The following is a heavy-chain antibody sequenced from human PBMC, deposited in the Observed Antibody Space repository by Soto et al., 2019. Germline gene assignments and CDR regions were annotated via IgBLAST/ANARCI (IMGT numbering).Heavy chain of an antibody. V-gene: IGHV3-21*01. D-gene: IGHD3-10*01. CDR1: GFTFSSYS. CDR3: AADLWFGELSF. Sequence: GGSLRLSCAASGFTFSSYSMNWVRQAPGKGLEWVSSISSSSSYIYYADSVKGRFTISRDNAKNSLYLQMNSLRAEDTAVYYCAADLWFGELSFWGQGTLVTVSS. CDR2: ISSSSSYI. J-gene: IGHJ4*02.